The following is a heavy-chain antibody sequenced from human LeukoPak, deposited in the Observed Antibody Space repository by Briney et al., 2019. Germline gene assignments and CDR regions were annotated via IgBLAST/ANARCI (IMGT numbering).Heavy chain of an antibody. CDR3: ASPAGGNIDAFDI. CDR1: GYTFTSYD. D-gene: IGHD4-23*01. CDR2: MNPNSGKT. J-gene: IGHJ3*02. Sequence: ASVKVSCKASGYTFTSYDINWVRQATGQGLEWMGWMNPNSGKTAYAQKFQGRVTMTTDTSISTAYMELSSLRSEDTAVYYCASPAGGNIDAFDIWGQGTMVTVSS. V-gene: IGHV1-8*01.